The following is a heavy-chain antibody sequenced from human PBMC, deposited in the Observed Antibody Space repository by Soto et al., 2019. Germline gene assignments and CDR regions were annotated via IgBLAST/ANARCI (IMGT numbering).Heavy chain of an antibody. J-gene: IGHJ6*02. CDR1: GFTFSSYW. CDR2: IKQDGSEK. Sequence: VGSLRLSCAASGFTFSSYWMSWVRQAPGKGLGWVANIKQDGSEKYYVDSVKGRFTISRDNAKNSLYLQMNSLRAEDTAVYYCARGTDYDFWSGYLSVYYYYGMDVWGQGTTVTVSS. CDR3: ARGTDYDFWSGYLSVYYYYGMDV. V-gene: IGHV3-7*03. D-gene: IGHD3-3*01.